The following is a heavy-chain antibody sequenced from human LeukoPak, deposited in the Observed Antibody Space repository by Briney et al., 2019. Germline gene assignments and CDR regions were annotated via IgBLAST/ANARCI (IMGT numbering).Heavy chain of an antibody. J-gene: IGHJ6*03. V-gene: IGHV3-11*04. D-gene: IGHD4-23*01. CDR2: ISSSGTTI. CDR3: ARYVYGGKIYYYYYMDV. CDR1: GFTFSDYY. Sequence: GGSLRLSCAASGFTFSDYYMSWIRQAPGKGLEWVSYISSSGTTIYNADSVKGRFTISRDNAKNSLYLQMNSLRAEDTAVYYCARYVYGGKIYYYYYMDVWGKGTTVTISS.